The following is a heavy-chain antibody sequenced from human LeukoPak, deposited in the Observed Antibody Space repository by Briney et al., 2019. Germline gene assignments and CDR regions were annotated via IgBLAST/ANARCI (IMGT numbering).Heavy chain of an antibody. D-gene: IGHD6-19*01. CDR2: ISHSGSSI. CDR3: VSDWGRSSGWYGGGGDWFDP. Sequence: TGGSLRLSCAASGFTFSDYYMTWIRQAPGKGLEWVSYISHSGSSIYYADSVKGRLTISRDNAKNSLYLQMNSLRVEDTAVYYCVSDWGRSSGWYGGGGDWFDPWGQGTLVTVSS. J-gene: IGHJ5*02. CDR1: GFTFSDYY. V-gene: IGHV3-11*04.